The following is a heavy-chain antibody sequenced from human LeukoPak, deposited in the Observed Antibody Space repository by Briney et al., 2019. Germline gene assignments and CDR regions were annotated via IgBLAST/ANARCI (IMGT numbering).Heavy chain of an antibody. Sequence: ASVKVSCKASGYTFTSYGISWVRQAPGQGLEWMGWISAYNGNTNYAQKLQGRVTMTTDTSTSTAYMELRSLRSDDTAVYYCAREVNSSSSGSYFDYWGQGTLVTVSS. J-gene: IGHJ4*02. D-gene: IGHD6-6*01. V-gene: IGHV1-18*01. CDR1: GYTFTSYG. CDR2: ISAYNGNT. CDR3: AREVNSSSSGSYFDY.